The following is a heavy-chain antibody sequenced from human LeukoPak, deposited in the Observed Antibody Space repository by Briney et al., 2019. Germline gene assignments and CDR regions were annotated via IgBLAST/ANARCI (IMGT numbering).Heavy chain of an antibody. CDR1: GFSLSTRGMC. CDR2: IDWDDDK. D-gene: IGHD6-19*01. CDR3: ARSYSSGWCDY. Sequence: SGPALVKPTQTPTLTCTFSGFSLSTRGMCVTWIRQPPGKALEWLARIDWDDDKFYSTSLKTRLTISKDTSKNQVVLTLTNMDPVDTATYYCARSYSSGWCDYWGQGTLVTVSS. J-gene: IGHJ4*02. V-gene: IGHV2-70*17.